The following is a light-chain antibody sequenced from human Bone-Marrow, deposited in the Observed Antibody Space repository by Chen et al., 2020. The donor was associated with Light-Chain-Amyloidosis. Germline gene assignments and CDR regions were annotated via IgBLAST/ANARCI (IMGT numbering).Light chain of an antibody. V-gene: IGKV6-21*01. CDR3: HQSSSLPLT. CDR1: QSIGSS. Sequence: EILLTQSPDSQSVTPKEKVTIPCRASQSIGSSVHWYQQKPDQSPKLLIKYASQSLSGVPSRFSGSGSGTDFTRNINSLEAEDAATYYWHQSSSLPLTFGGGTKVEIK. CDR2: YAS. J-gene: IGKJ4*01.